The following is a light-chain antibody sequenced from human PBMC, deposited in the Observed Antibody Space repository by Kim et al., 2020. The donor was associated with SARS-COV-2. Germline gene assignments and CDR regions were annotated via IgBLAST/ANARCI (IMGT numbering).Light chain of an antibody. CDR1: QDNRRW. J-gene: IGKJ2*01. CDR2: DAS. CDR3: QQYKSYPYI. V-gene: IGKV1-5*01. Sequence: ASVGDRVTITRRASQDNRRWLAWYQQKPGKAPKFLIYDASRLGSGVPSRYSGSGSGTEFTLTISSLQPDDFATYYCQQYKSYPYIFGQGTKLEL.